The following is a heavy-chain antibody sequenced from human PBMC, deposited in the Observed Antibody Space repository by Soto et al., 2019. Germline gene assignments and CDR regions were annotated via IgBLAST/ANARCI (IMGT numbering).Heavy chain of an antibody. D-gene: IGHD3-16*02. Sequence: VASGKVSCKASGYTFTNYGVSWVRQAPGQGLEWMGWIDGYKGNTNDAQNLQGRVTLTTDTSTSTAYMELRSLRSDDTAIYYCACYRRDSFADRRSFDVWGQGTLVTVSS. CDR1: GYTFTNYG. J-gene: IGHJ3*01. V-gene: IGHV1-18*01. CDR3: ACYRRDSFADRRSFDV. CDR2: IDGYKGNT.